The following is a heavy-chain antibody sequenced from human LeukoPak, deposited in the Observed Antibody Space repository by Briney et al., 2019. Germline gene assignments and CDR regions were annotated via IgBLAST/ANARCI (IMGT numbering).Heavy chain of an antibody. CDR1: GFPFSDAW. CDR2: ISYDGSNK. D-gene: IGHD4-17*01. J-gene: IGHJ3*02. CDR3: ARFAYGDHDAFDI. Sequence: GGSLLLSCAASGFPFSDAWMSWVRQAPGKGLEWVAVISYDGSNKYYADSVKGRFTISRDNSKNTLYLQMNSLRAEDTAVYYCARFAYGDHDAFDIWGQGTMVTVSS. V-gene: IGHV3-30*03.